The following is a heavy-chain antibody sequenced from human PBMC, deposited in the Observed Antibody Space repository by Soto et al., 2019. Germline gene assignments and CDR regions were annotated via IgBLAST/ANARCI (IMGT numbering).Heavy chain of an antibody. Sequence: QVQLVQSGAEVKKPGASVKVSCRASGYTFTNYGISWVRQAPGQGLEWMGWINANSANTNYAQTLQGRVTMTTDTSTSTAYMELRSLRSDDTAVFYCARDTMTGYLQFDYWGQGTLVTVSS. CDR1: GYTFTNYG. J-gene: IGHJ4*02. V-gene: IGHV1-18*01. CDR3: ARDTMTGYLQFDY. D-gene: IGHD3-9*01. CDR2: INANSANT.